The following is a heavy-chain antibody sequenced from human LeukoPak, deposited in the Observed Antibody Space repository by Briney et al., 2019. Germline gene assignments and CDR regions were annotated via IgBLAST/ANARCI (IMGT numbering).Heavy chain of an antibody. D-gene: IGHD3-22*01. J-gene: IGHJ4*02. CDR3: ARDRALYDRSGYYYTEDDY. CDR1: GFTFSNYW. CDR2: IKQDGSEK. V-gene: IGHV3-7*01. Sequence: GGSLRLSCAASGFTFSNYWMSWVRQAPGKGLEWVANIKQDGSEKYYVDSVKGRFTISRDNAENSLYLRMNSLRADDTAVYYCARDRALYDRSGYYYTEDDYWGQGTLVTVSS.